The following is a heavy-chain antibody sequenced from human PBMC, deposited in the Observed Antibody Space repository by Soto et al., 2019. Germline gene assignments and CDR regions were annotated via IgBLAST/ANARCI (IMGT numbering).Heavy chain of an antibody. CDR1: GFTLSSHW. J-gene: IGHJ4*02. CDR3: ARRSVWYDC. V-gene: IGHV3-7*01. Sequence: EVQLVESGGGLVQPGGSLRLSCAASGFTLSSHWMSWVRQAPGKGLEWVANIKQDGSDKYYVDSVKGRFTISRDNAENSLSLQMDSLRVEDTAVYYCARRSVWYDCWGQGTLVTVSS. D-gene: IGHD6-19*01. CDR2: IKQDGSDK.